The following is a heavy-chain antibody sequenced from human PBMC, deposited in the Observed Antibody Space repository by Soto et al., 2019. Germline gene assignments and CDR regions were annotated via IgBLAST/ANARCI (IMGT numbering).Heavy chain of an antibody. J-gene: IGHJ4*02. CDR3: ARLQAAAGDNDLTFDY. CDR1: GYSFTSYW. CDR2: IDT. D-gene: IGHD6-13*01. Sequence: PGESLKISCKGSGYSFTSYWISWVRQMPGKGLEWMGRIDTNYSPSFQGHVTISADKSISTAYLQWSSLKASDTAMYYCARLQAAAGDNDLTFDYWGQGTLVTVSS. V-gene: IGHV5-10-1*01.